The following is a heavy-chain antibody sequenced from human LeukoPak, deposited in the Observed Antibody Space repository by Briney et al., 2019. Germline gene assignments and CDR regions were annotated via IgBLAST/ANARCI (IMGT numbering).Heavy chain of an antibody. CDR3: ARDGGYYGSGSYSH. CDR1: GFTFSSYS. J-gene: IGHJ4*02. D-gene: IGHD3-10*01. Sequence: TGGSLRLSCAASGFTFSSYSMNWVRQAPGKGLEWVSYISSSSTIYYADSVKGRFTISRDNAKNSLYLQMNSLRAEDTAVYYCARDGGYYGSGSYSHWGQGTLVTVSS. V-gene: IGHV3-48*01. CDR2: ISSSSTI.